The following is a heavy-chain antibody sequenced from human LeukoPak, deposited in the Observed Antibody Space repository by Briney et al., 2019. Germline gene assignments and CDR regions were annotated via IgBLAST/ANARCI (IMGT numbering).Heavy chain of an antibody. CDR2: ISGSGGST. J-gene: IGHJ4*02. CDR3: AKVHRTSSWETFDY. CDR1: GFTFSSYW. Sequence: PGGSLRLSCAASGFTFSSYWMHWVRQAPGKGLEWVSAISGSGGSTYYADSVKGRFTISRDNSKNTLYLQMNSLRAEDTAVYYCAKVHRTSSWETFDYWGQGTLVTVSS. V-gene: IGHV3-23*01. D-gene: IGHD1-26*01.